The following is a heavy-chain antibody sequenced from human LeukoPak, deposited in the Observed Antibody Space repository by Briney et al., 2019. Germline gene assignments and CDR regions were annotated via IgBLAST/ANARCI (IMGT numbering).Heavy chain of an antibody. V-gene: IGHV3-53*01. CDR2: ISTGDEI. Sequence: GGSLRLSCAASGVTVTSNSMNWVRPAPGKGLEWVSVISTGDEIHYAESVRGRFTISRDSSSNTLSLHMNSLRVEDTAIYYCATSQGPGNHWFDPWGQGALVTVSS. CDR1: GVTVTSNS. J-gene: IGHJ5*02. CDR3: ATSQGPGNHWFDP.